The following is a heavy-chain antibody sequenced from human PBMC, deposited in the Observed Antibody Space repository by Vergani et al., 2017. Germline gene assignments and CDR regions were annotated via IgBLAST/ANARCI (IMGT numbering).Heavy chain of an antibody. J-gene: IGHJ2*01. CDR2: IYNSGNG. V-gene: IGHV4-39*01. CDR3: ASVKYYSDSTSHFRGRYFDV. Sequence: QMQLQESGPGLVKASETLSLTCTVSGDSIISRSYYWGWIRQPPGKGLEWIGSIYNSGNGDSSSSLKSRVTISADTSKNQFSLRLTSVTAADTAVYYCASVKYYSDSTSHFRGRYFDVWVRGTLVTVPS. D-gene: IGHD3-16*01. CDR1: GDSIISRSYY.